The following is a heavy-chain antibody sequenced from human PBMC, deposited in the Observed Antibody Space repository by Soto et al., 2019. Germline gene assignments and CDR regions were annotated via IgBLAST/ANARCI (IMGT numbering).Heavy chain of an antibody. CDR1: GFTFSSYG. D-gene: IGHD6-19*01. CDR2: ISYDGSNK. V-gene: IGHV3-30*18. Sequence: QVQLVESGGGVVQPGRSLRLSCAASGFTFSSYGMHWVRQAPGKGLEWVAVISYDGSNKYYADSVKGRFTISRDNSKNTLYLQMNSLRAEDTAVYYCAKDGQWLPTGYWGQGTLVTVSS. CDR3: AKDGQWLPTGY. J-gene: IGHJ4*02.